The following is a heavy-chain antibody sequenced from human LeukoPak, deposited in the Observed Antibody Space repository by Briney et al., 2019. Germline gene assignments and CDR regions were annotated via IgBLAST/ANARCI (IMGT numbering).Heavy chain of an antibody. CDR2: IYYSGSS. CDR1: GGSISSSSYY. V-gene: IGHV4-39*07. J-gene: IGHJ6*03. D-gene: IGHD3-3*01. CDR3: ARAAYDFWSGYSPGYYYYYMDV. Sequence: PTETLSLTCTVSGGSISSSSYYWGWIRQPPGKGLEWIGSIYYSGSSYYNPSLKSRVTISVDTSKNQFSLKLSSVTAADTAVYYCARAAYDFWSGYSPGYYYYYMDVWGKGTTVTVSS.